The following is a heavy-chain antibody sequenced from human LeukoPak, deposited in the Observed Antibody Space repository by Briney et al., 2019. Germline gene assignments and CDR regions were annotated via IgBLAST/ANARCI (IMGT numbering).Heavy chain of an antibody. D-gene: IGHD6-19*01. J-gene: IGHJ4*02. CDR2: IRNKANGGTA. CDR3: TRAYSTGWLGINDF. Sequence: GGSLRLPCTTSGFTYSEYAMTWVREARGKGLEWVGFIRNKANGGTADYAASVKGRFTISRDDSKTIAYLQMNSLKTEDTAVYYCTRAYSTGWLGINDFWGQGALVTVSS. V-gene: IGHV3-49*04. CDR1: GFTYSEYA.